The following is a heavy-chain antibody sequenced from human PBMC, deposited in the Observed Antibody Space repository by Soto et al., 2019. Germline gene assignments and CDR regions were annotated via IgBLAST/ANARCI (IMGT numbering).Heavy chain of an antibody. CDR2: IIPILGIA. CDR1: GGTFSSYT. J-gene: IGHJ4*02. Sequence: QVQLVQSGAEVKKPGSSVKVSCKASGGTFSSYTISWVRQAPGQGLEWMGRIIPILGIANYAQKFQGRVTITADKXXSTAYMELSSLRSEDTAVYYCARDPKFYGDYESDYWGQGTLVTVSS. D-gene: IGHD4-17*01. CDR3: ARDPKFYGDYESDY. V-gene: IGHV1-69*08.